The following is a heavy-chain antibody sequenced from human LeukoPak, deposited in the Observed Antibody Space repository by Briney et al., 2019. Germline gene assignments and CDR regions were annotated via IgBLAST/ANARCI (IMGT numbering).Heavy chain of an antibody. D-gene: IGHD3-9*01. CDR1: GFSISGYS. Sequence: GGSLSLSCAASGFSISGYSMSWVRQAPGKGLEWVSYICSSSSTRYYAYSVKGRFTIFRDNAKNSLYLQMHSLRDEDTAVYYCAISATDYESMSGYLDNWGQGTLVTVSS. CDR3: AISATDYESMSGYLDN. J-gene: IGHJ4*02. V-gene: IGHV3-48*02. CDR2: ICSSSSTR.